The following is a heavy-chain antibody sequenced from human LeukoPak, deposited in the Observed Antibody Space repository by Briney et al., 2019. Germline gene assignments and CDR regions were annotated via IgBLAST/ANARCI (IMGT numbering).Heavy chain of an antibody. D-gene: IGHD2-21*01. CDR1: GFTFRSHA. J-gene: IGHJ4*02. CDR3: AKDFRIGYSAHFDY. CDR2: IYENGGTT. V-gene: IGHV3-23*01. Sequence: GGSLRLSCVGSGFTFRSHAMSWVRQAPEKGLEFVSGIYENGGTTYYADSVKGRFSISRDNSRNTLYLQMDSLRGEDTAVYYCAKDFRIGYSAHFDYWGQGALVTVSS.